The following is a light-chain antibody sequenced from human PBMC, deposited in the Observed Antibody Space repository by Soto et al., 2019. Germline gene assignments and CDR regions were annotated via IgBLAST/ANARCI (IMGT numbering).Light chain of an antibody. Sequence: DIQMTQSPPTLSASVGDRGTITCRASQRISRWLAWYQQKPWKVPNAFIYEASNLQSVVPSRCSGSGSGTEFPLTMRSLQPDDFENYYCEQYSSYWTFGQGTTV. CDR1: QRISRW. J-gene: IGKJ1*01. V-gene: IGKV1-5*03. CDR3: EQYSSYWT. CDR2: EAS.